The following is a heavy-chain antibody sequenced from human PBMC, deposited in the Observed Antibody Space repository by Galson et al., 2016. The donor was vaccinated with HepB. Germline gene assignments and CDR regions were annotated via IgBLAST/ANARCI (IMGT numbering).Heavy chain of an antibody. CDR1: GDSVSSNSAA. J-gene: IGHJ6*02. CDR3: ARERLRYFDWLRNRYYYYGMDA. Sequence: CAISGDSVSSNSAAWNWIRQSPSGGLEWLGRTYYRSKWYNDYAVSVESRITINPDTSKNQVSLQLNSVTPEDTAVYYCARERLRYFDWLRNRYYYYGMDAWGQGTTVTVSS. CDR2: TYYRSKWYN. V-gene: IGHV6-1*01. D-gene: IGHD3-9*01.